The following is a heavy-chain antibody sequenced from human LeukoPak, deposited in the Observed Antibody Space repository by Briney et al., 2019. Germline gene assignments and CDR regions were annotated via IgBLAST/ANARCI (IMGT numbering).Heavy chain of an antibody. CDR3: ARVIRAPADYFDY. D-gene: IGHD2-2*01. CDR1: GGSISRYY. CDR2: MYYSGSS. J-gene: IGHJ4*02. Sequence: SEKLSLTCTVSGGSISRYYWTWIRQPPGKGLEWIGYMYYSGSSNYNPSLKSRVTMSVDTSKNQFPLKLSSVTAADTAVYYCARVIRAPADYFDYWGQRPVVTVSS. V-gene: IGHV4-59*01.